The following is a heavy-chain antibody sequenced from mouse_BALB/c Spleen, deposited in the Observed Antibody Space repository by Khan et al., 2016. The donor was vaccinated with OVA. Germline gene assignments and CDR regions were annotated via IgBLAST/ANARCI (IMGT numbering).Heavy chain of an antibody. D-gene: IGHD3-2*02. V-gene: IGHV1-76*01. J-gene: IGHJ2*01. CDR1: GYIFTSYW. CDR2: IYPGTDNS. CDR3: AREEALYHFDH. Sequence: QVQLKESGAELVRPGASVKLSCKTSGYIFTSYWIHWVKQRSGQGLEWIARIYPGTDNSYYNEKFKDKATLTADKSSSTAYMHLSSLKSEDSEVYVCAREEALYHFDHWGQGTTLTVSS.